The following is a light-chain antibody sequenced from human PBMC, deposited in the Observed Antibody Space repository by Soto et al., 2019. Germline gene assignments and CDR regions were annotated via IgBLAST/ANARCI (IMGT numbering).Light chain of an antibody. CDR1: QSLSSSL. V-gene: IGKV3-20*01. Sequence: EIVLTQSPGTLSLSPGERATLSCRASQSLSSSLLAWYQQRPGQAPRLLLYGASNRATGIPDRFSGSGSGTDFTLTISRLEPEDFATYYCQQYNSSSPETFGQGTKVEIK. J-gene: IGKJ1*01. CDR2: GAS. CDR3: QQYNSSSPET.